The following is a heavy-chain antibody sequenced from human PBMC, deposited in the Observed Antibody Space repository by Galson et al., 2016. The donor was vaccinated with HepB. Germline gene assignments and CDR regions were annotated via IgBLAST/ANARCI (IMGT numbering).Heavy chain of an antibody. Sequence: SLRLSCAASAFTFSDHYMDWVRQAPGKGLEWIARIRNKANSYTTEYAASVKGRFTISRDDSKNSLFLQMNSLKTEDTALYYCTRTNLDGTGWADLDYWGQGTLVTVSS. V-gene: IGHV3-72*01. CDR1: AFTFSDHY. CDR2: IRNKANSYTT. D-gene: IGHD1-14*01. CDR3: TRTNLDGTGWADLDY. J-gene: IGHJ4*02.